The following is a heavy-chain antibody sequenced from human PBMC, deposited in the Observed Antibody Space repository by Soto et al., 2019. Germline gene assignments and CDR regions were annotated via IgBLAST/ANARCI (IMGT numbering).Heavy chain of an antibody. V-gene: IGHV5-51*01. D-gene: IGHD1-26*01. Sequence: EVQLVQSGAVVKKSWDSLKISCKASGYSFSTYWIAWLRQMLGKGLEWMGSIFPADSEIRYSPSYQGKVTISADRSMSNDYLKSANVKASDTAMYYCARQGVGASLGQGTQDTVSS. CDR3: ARQGVGAS. J-gene: IGHJ5*02. CDR2: IFPADSEI. CDR1: GYSFSTYW.